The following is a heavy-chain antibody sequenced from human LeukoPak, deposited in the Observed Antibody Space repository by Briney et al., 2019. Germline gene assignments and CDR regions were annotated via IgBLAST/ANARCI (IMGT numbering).Heavy chain of an antibody. D-gene: IGHD1-26*01. Sequence: GGSLRLSCAASGFIFSSCAMSWVRQAPGKGLEWVSTISASGGTPYLADSVKGRFTISRDNSKNTLYLQMNSLRAADTAVYYCAKGVGDPMGATTHLDYWGQRILVTVSS. J-gene: IGHJ4*02. CDR2: ISASGGTP. CDR1: GFIFSSCA. V-gene: IGHV3-23*01. CDR3: AKGVGDPMGATTHLDY.